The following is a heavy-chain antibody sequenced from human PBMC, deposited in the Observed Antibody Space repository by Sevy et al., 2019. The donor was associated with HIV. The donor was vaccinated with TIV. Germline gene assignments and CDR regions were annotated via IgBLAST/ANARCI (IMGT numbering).Heavy chain of an antibody. J-gene: IGHJ3*01. D-gene: IGHD6-19*01. CDR1: DVSISSGTNY. CDR2: IYYSGST. Sequence: SETLSLTCTVSDVSISSGTNYWGWIRQPPGKGLEWIGSIYYSGSTCYNPSLKSRVTISADTSMNQFSLTLSSVTVADTAVYYCASQRGGWYEYDASDVWGQGTMVTVSS. V-gene: IGHV4-39*01. CDR3: ASQRGGWYEYDASDV.